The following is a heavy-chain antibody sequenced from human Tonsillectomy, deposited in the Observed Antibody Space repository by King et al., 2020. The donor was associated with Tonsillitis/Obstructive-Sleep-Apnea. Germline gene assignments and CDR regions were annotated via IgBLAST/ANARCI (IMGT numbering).Heavy chain of an antibody. J-gene: IGHJ4*02. CDR1: GFTVSSNY. D-gene: IGHD3-3*01. Sequence: VQLVESGGGLIQPGGSLRLSCAASGFTVSSNYMSWVRQAPGKGLEWVSVIYSGGSTYYAHSVKGRFTISRDNSKNTLYLQMNSLRAEDTAVYYCARAYYDFWSGYSPGNYYFDYWGQGTLVTVSS. CDR2: IYSGGST. V-gene: IGHV3-53*01. CDR3: ARAYYDFWSGYSPGNYYFDY.